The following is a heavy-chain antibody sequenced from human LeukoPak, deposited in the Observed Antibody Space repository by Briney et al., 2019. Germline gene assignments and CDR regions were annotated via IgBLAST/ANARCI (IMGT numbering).Heavy chain of an antibody. D-gene: IGHD6-13*01. CDR2: IYYSGST. J-gene: IGHJ4*02. CDR3: ARGSPYSSSPFDY. Sequence: SETLSLTCTVSGGSISSYYWSWIRQPPGKGLEWIGYIYYSGSTSYNPSLKSRVTISVDTSKNQFSLKLSSVTAADTAMYYCARGSPYSSSPFDYWGQGTLVTVSS. V-gene: IGHV4-59*08. CDR1: GGSISSYY.